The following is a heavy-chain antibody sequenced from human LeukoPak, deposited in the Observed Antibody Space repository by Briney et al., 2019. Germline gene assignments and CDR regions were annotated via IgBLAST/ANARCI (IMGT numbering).Heavy chain of an antibody. Sequence: PSGTLSLTCAVSGGSISSSNWWGWVRQPPGKGLEWIGYIYYSGSTNYNPSLKSRVTISVDTSKNQFSLKLSSVTAADTAVYYCARYSSGSFDYWGQGTLVTVSS. J-gene: IGHJ4*02. CDR1: GGSISSSNW. V-gene: IGHV4-4*02. D-gene: IGHD6-19*01. CDR2: IYYSGST. CDR3: ARYSSGSFDY.